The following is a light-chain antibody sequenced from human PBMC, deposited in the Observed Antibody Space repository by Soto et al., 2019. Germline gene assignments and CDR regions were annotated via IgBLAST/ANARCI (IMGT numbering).Light chain of an antibody. J-gene: IGKJ4*01. V-gene: IGKV1-39*01. Sequence: DIQMTQSPSSLSASVGDRVTITCRASQGIGSSLNWYQQKPGKAPKLLIYAASALQSGVPPRFSGSGSGSDFTLTITSLRPEDFGSFYCQQTNSLPLTFGGGTKVEI. CDR2: AAS. CDR3: QQTNSLPLT. CDR1: QGIGSS.